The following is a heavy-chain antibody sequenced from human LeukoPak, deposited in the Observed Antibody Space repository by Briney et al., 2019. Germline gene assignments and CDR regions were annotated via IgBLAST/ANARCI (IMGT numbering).Heavy chain of an antibody. Sequence: GGSLRLSCSASGFTFSSYAMHWVRQAPGKGPEYVSAISSNGGSTYYADSVKGRFTISRDNSKNTLYLQMSSLRAEDTAVYYCVKDPTYYYGSGSSYFDYWGQGTLVTVSS. V-gene: IGHV3-64D*06. CDR2: ISSNGGST. CDR3: VKDPTYYYGSGSSYFDY. D-gene: IGHD3-10*01. CDR1: GFTFSSYA. J-gene: IGHJ4*02.